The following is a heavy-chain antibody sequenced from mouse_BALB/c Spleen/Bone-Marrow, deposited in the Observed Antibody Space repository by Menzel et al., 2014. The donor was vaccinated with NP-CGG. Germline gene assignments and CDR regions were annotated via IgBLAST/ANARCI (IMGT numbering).Heavy chain of an antibody. J-gene: IGHJ1*01. D-gene: IGHD1-1*01. Sequence: EVQLQESGPELVKPGASMKISCKASGYSFTDYTMTRVKQSHGKNLEWIGLINPYNGGTGYSQKFKGKATLTVDKSSSTAYMDLLSLTSEDSAVYYCATYYGSGWYFDVWGAGTTVTVSS. CDR2: INPYNGGT. CDR3: ATYYGSGWYFDV. CDR1: GYSFTDYT. V-gene: IGHV1-26*01.